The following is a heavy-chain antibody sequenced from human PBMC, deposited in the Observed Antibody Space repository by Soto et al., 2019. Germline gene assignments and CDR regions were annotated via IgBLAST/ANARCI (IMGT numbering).Heavy chain of an antibody. J-gene: IGHJ4*02. CDR1: GYTFTSYA. CDR3: ARDGVEDYYXSSGLLGY. V-gene: IGHV1-3*01. Sequence: QVQLVQSGAEVKKPGASVKVSCKASGYTFTSYAMHWVRQAPGQRLEWMGWINAGNGNTKYSQKFQGRVTITRDTSASTAYMELSSLRAEDTAVYYCARDGVEDYYXSSGLLGYWGQGTLVTVSS. CDR2: INAGNGNT. D-gene: IGHD3-22*01.